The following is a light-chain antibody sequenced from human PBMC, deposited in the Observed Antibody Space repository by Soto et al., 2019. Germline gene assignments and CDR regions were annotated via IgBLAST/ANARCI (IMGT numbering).Light chain of an antibody. J-gene: IGKJ1*01. CDR1: QSIYIY. Sequence: DIQVTYSPSSLSPSLRDRISITFLASQSIYIYLNWYQQKPGRAPKLLIFGASSLQSGVPSRFSGSGSGTEFTLTISSLQPDDFATYYCQQYNSYSRTFGQGTKVDIK. CDR2: GAS. CDR3: QQYNSYSRT. V-gene: IGKV1-5*01.